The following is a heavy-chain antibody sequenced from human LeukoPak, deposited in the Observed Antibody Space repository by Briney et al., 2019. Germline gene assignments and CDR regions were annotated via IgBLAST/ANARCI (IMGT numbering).Heavy chain of an antibody. CDR2: IYWNDDK. D-gene: IGHD4-17*01. V-gene: IGHV2-5*01. J-gene: IGHJ3*02. CDR3: AHSGTVTTPHDAFDI. Sequence: SGPTLVNPTQTLTLTCTFSGFSFSRSGVGVGWIRQPPGKALEWLALIYWNDDKRYSPSLKSRLTITKDTSKNQVVLTMTNMDPVDTATYYCAHSGTVTTPHDAFDIWGQGTMVTVSS. CDR1: GFSFSRSGVG.